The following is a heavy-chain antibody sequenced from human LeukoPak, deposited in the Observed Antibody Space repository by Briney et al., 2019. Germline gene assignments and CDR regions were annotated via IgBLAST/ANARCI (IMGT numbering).Heavy chain of an antibody. CDR3: AVTAMVMWDY. J-gene: IGHJ4*02. CDR1: GGSISSSSYY. Sequence: SETLSLTCTVSGGSISSSSYYWGWIRQPPGKGLEWIGSIYYSGSTCYNPSLKSRVTTSVDTSKNQFSLKLSSVTAADTAVYYCAVTAMVMWDYWGQGTLVTVSS. V-gene: IGHV4-39*01. CDR2: IYYSGST. D-gene: IGHD5-18*01.